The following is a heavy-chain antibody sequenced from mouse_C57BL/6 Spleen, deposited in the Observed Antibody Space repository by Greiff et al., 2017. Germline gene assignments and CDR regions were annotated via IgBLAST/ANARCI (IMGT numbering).Heavy chain of an antibody. V-gene: IGHV3-6*01. Sequence: EVQLVESGPGLVKPSQSLSLTCSVTGYSITSGYYWNWIRQFPGNNLEWMGYISYDGSNNYNPSLTNRISITRDTSKNPFFLKFNSVTTEDTAKYYGARETGWAAWFAYWGQGTLVTVSA. D-gene: IGHD1-2*01. CDR2: ISYDGSN. CDR1: GYSITSGYY. CDR3: ARETGWAAWFAY. J-gene: IGHJ3*01.